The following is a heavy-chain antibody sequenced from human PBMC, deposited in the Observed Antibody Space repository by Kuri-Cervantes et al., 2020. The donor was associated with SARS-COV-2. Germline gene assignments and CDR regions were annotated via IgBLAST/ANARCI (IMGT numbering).Heavy chain of an antibody. CDR3: AREISQSIAAAGTPLDY. Sequence: SLKISCAASGFTFSSYAMHWVRQAPGKGLEWVAVISYDGSNKYYADSVKGRFTISRDTSKNTLYLQMNSLRAEDTAVYYCAREISQSIAAAGTPLDYWGQGTLVTVSS. D-gene: IGHD6-13*01. CDR2: ISYDGSNK. CDR1: GFTFSSYA. V-gene: IGHV3-30-3*01. J-gene: IGHJ4*02.